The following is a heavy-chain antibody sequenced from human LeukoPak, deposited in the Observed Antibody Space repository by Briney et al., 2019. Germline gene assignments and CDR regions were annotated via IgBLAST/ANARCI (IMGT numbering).Heavy chain of an antibody. CDR2: ISYDGSNK. V-gene: IGHV3-30-3*01. CDR1: GFTFSSYA. Sequence: RRPLRLSCAASGFTFSSYAMHWLRQAPGKALEGVAVISYDGSNKYYAVSVKGRFTISRDNSKNTLYLQMNSLRAEDTAVYYCARDRAAAGYSYYFDYWGQGTLVTVSS. D-gene: IGHD6-13*01. J-gene: IGHJ4*02. CDR3: ARDRAAAGYSYYFDY.